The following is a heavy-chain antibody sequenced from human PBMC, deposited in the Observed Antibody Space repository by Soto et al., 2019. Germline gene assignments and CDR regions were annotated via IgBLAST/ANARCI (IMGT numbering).Heavy chain of an antibody. D-gene: IGHD4-4*01. V-gene: IGHV3-11*01. J-gene: IGHJ4*02. CDR1: GFTFSDYS. Sequence: GGSLRLSCAVSGFTFSDYSMSWIRQAPGKGLEWVSYISSSGGTIYYAGSVKGRFTISRDDAKNSLYLQMSSLRAEDTALYYCARDRNSNYKLDFWGQGTLVTVSS. CDR2: ISSSGGTI. CDR3: ARDRNSNYKLDF.